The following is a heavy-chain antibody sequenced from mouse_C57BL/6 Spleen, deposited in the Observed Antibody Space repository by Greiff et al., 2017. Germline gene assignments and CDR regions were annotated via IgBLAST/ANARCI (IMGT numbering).Heavy chain of an antibody. J-gene: IGHJ4*01. Sequence: QVQLQQPGAELVMPGASVKLSCKASGYTFTSYWMHWVKQRPGQGLEWIGEIDPSDSYTNYNQKFKGKSTLTVDKSSSTAYMQLSGLTSEDSAVYYCARGHYYGSSSYAMDYWGQGTSVTVSS. D-gene: IGHD1-1*01. V-gene: IGHV1-69*01. CDR3: ARGHYYGSSSYAMDY. CDR2: IDPSDSYT. CDR1: GYTFTSYW.